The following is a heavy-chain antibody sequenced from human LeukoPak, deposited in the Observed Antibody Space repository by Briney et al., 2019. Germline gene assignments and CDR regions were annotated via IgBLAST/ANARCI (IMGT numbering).Heavy chain of an antibody. Sequence: GGSLRLSCAASGFTFSIYSMNWVRRAPGKGLEWVSYISSSSSNINYADSVKGRFIVSRDDSKNTVYLQMNSLRGEDAAVYYCAKELMGFDYWGQGTLVTVSS. CDR1: GFTFSIYS. J-gene: IGHJ4*02. V-gene: IGHV3-48*01. CDR3: AKELMGFDY. CDR2: ISSSSSNI. D-gene: IGHD2-8*01.